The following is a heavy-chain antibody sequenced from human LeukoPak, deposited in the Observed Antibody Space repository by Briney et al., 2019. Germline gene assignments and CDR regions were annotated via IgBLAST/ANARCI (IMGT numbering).Heavy chain of an antibody. D-gene: IGHD5-24*01. CDR3: ARGASIMATSSY. V-gene: IGHV3-64*01. CDR1: GFTFSSYA. CDR2: ISSNGGST. J-gene: IGHJ4*02. Sequence: PGGSLRLSCAASGFTFSSYAMHWVRQAPGKGLECVSAISSNGGSTYYANSVKGRFTISRDNSKNTLYLQMGSLRAEDMAVYYCARGASIMATSSYWGQGTLVTVSS.